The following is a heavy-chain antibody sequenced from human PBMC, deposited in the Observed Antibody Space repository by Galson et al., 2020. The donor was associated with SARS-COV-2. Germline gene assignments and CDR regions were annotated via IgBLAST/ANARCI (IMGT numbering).Heavy chain of an antibody. D-gene: IGHD3-3*01. CDR1: GGSISSGSYY. CDR3: ARDYGLRGMDV. V-gene: IGHV4-61*02. J-gene: IGHJ6*02. Sequence: SQTLSLTCTVSGGSISSGSYYWSWTRQPAGKGLEWIGRIYTSGSTNYNPSLKSRVTISVDTSKNQFSLKLSSVTAADTAVYYCARDYGLRGMDVWGQGTTVTVSS. CDR2: IYTSGST.